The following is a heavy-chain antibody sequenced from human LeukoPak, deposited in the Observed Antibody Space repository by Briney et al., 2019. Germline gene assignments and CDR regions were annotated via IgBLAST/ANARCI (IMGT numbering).Heavy chain of an antibody. CDR1: EFAFSKYW. D-gene: IGHD2-2*03. V-gene: IGHV3-7*01. Sequence: PGGSLRLSCAASEFAFSKYWMSWVREAPGKGVEWGADIKQDGSEKYYVDSVEGRFTISRENANNSLYLQMNSLRAEDTAVYYCATVFGYCSSTSCYGGGYYYGMDLWGQGTTVTVSS. CDR3: ATVFGYCSSTSCYGGGYYYGMDL. CDR2: IKQDGSEK. J-gene: IGHJ6*02.